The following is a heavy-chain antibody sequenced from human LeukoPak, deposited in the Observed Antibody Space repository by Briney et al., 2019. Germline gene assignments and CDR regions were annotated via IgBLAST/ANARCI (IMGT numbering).Heavy chain of an antibody. V-gene: IGHV3-23*01. CDR1: GFTFSGYA. CDR3: AKDLSIAVAGTFDY. D-gene: IGHD6-19*01. J-gene: IGHJ4*02. Sequence: PGGSLRLSCAASGFTFSGYAMSWVRQAPGKGLEWVSAISGSGGSTYYADSVKGRFTISRDNSKNTLYLQMDSLRAEDTAVYYCAKDLSIAVAGTFDYWGQGTLVTVSS. CDR2: ISGSGGST.